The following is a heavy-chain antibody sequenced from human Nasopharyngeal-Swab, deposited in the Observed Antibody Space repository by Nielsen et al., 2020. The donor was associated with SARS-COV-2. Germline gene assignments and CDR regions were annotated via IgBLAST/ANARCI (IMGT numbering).Heavy chain of an antibody. CDR1: GFTFSSYR. V-gene: IGHV3-21*01. D-gene: IGHD3-3*01. CDR2: ISGNSNYI. CDR3: ARDGLDYDFWSAYFMDV. J-gene: IGHJ6*02. Sequence: GGSLRLSCAASGFTFSSYRMNWVRQAPGKGLEWVSSISGNSNYIYYADSVKGRFTISRDNARNSLYLQMNSLRAEDTAVYYCARDGLDYDFWSAYFMDVWGQGTTVTVSS.